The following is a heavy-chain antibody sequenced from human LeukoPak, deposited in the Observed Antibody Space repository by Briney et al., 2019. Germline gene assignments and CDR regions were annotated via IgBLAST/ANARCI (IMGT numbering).Heavy chain of an antibody. Sequence: GASVKVSCKASGYTFTSYYMHWVRQAPGQGLEWMGIINPSGGSTSYAQKFQGRVTMTRDTSTSTVYMELSSLRSEDTAVYYCAKAEGRTGPNRLFGYWGQGTLVTVSS. CDR3: AKAEGRTGPNRLFGY. D-gene: IGHD1-14*01. CDR2: INPSGGST. V-gene: IGHV1-46*01. CDR1: GYTFTSYY. J-gene: IGHJ4*02.